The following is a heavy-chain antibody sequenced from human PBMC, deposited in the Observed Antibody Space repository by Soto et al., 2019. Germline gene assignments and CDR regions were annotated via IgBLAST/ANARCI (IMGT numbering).Heavy chain of an antibody. Sequence: QVQLVQSGAEVKKPGSSVKVSCKASGGTFSSYAISWVRQAPGQGLEWMGGIIPIFGTANYAQKFQGRVTITADESPSTAYMELSSLRSEDTAVYYCARDEVVATISEGCYYYGMDVWGQGTTVTVSS. D-gene: IGHD5-12*01. CDR3: ARDEVVATISEGCYYYGMDV. CDR2: IIPIFGTA. CDR1: GGTFSSYA. V-gene: IGHV1-69*12. J-gene: IGHJ6*02.